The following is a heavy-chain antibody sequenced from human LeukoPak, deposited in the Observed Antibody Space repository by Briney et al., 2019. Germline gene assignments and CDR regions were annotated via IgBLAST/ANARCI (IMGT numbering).Heavy chain of an antibody. J-gene: IGHJ4*02. CDR2: IYYTGTT. V-gene: IGHV4-39*07. Sequence: SETLSLTCTVSGGSISINSYYWAWIRQPPGEGLEWIVRIYYTGTTYDNPSLKNRVPISVDPSNHHFSLKLSSVTAADTAVYYCARAILGYCSGGSCYTEIPFDYWGQGTLVTVSS. CDR1: GGSISINSYY. CDR3: ARAILGYCSGGSCYTEIPFDY. D-gene: IGHD2-15*01.